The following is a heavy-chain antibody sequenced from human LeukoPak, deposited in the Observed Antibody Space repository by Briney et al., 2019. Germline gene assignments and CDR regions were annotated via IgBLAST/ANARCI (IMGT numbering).Heavy chain of an antibody. CDR3: ARNEVYQLLFDYYYYYMDV. V-gene: IGHV3-64*01. CDR2: ISSNGGST. D-gene: IGHD2-2*01. J-gene: IGHJ6*03. CDR1: GFTFSSYA. Sequence: GGSLRLSCAASGFTFSSYAMHWVRQAPGKGLEYVSAISSNGGSTYYANSVKGRFTISRDNSKNTLYLQMGSLRAEDTAVYYCARNEVYQLLFDYYYYYMDVWGKGTTVTVSS.